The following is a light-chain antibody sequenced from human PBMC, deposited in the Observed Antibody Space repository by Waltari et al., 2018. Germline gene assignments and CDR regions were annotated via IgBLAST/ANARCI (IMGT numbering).Light chain of an antibody. CDR2: SAS. V-gene: IGKV1-17*01. CDR3: LQHDSYPWT. J-gene: IGKJ1*01. CDR1: QDIKND. Sequence: DIQMTQSPSSLSASVGDSVTITCRASQDIKNDLGWYQHKPGKAPKRLIYSASSLESGVPSRFSGSGSGTEFTLTISSLQPEDFATYYCLQHDSYPWTFGQGTRVETK.